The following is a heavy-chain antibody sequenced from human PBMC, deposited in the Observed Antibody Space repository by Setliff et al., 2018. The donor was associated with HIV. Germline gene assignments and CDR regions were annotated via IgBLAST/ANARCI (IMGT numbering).Heavy chain of an antibody. CDR3: ARHPDSGFYYSPLLNNWYFDL. Sequence: TLSLTCIVSGASISTYSWSWIRQSPGKGLECIGYISISGSTNYNPSLKSRVTISLDTSKNQFSLKLTSVTAADTAVYYCARHPDSGFYYSPLLNNWYFDLWGPGTLVTVSS. V-gene: IGHV4-4*09. D-gene: IGHD3-22*01. CDR1: GASISTYS. CDR2: ISISGST. J-gene: IGHJ2*01.